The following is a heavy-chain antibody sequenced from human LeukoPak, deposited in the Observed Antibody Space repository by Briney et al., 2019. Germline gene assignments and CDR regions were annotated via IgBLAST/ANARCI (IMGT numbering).Heavy chain of an antibody. D-gene: IGHD6-13*01. J-gene: IGHJ4*02. V-gene: IGHV3-23*01. CDR2: ISGSGGST. CDR3: AKGGKGSSWSSY. CDR1: GFTFSSYG. Sequence: GGSLRLSCAASGFTFSSYGMSWVRQAPGKGLEWVSAISGSGGSTYYADSVKGRFTISRDNSKNTLYLQMNSLRAEDTAVYYCAKGGKGSSWSSYWGQGTLVTVSS.